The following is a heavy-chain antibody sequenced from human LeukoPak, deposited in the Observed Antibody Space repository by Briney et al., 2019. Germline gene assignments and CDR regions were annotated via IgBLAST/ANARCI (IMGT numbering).Heavy chain of an antibody. V-gene: IGHV3-74*03. CDR2: INNSGSST. J-gene: IGHJ4*02. CDR3: ARGGKAVTGLDS. Sequence: GGSLRLSCTASGFTFSTYWMHWVRQAPGKGLVWVSNINNSGSSTKYADAVKGRVTVSGDNAKNTLYLQMNSLRAEDTAVYYCARGGKAVTGLDSWGQGALVTVFS. D-gene: IGHD2-21*02. CDR1: GFTFSTYW.